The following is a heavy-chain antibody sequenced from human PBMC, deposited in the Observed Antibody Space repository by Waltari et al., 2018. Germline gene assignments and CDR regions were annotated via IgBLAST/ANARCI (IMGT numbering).Heavy chain of an antibody. D-gene: IGHD2-21*01. CDR1: GGSISRTSSY. Sequence: QLQLQESGPGLVRPSETLSLTCTVSGGSISRTSSYWGWIRQPPGKRLEWIGSMSYGGSTYYNPSLKSRVTISVDTSKNQFSLKLSSVTAADTAVYYCARPCCVGGGALLSLVYWGQGSLVTVSS. V-gene: IGHV4-39*01. CDR3: ARPCCVGGGALLSLVY. J-gene: IGHJ4*02. CDR2: MSYGGST.